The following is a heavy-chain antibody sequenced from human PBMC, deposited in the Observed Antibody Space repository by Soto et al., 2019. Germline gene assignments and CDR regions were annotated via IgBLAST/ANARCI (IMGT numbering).Heavy chain of an antibody. J-gene: IGHJ6*02. CDR2: ISYDGGTK. V-gene: IGHV3-30*03. CDR1: GFTFRSYG. CDR3: ASVDTSLDYYGMDV. D-gene: IGHD5-18*01. Sequence: PGGSLRLSCAASGFTFRSYGMHWVRQPPGKGLEWVAVISYDGGTKYYADSVKGRFTISRDNPTDTLYLQMNSLRAEDTALYYCASVDTSLDYYGMDVWGQGTTVTVSS.